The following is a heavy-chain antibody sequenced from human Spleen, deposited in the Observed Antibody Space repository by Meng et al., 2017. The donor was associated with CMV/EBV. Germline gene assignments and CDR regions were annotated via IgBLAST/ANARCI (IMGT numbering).Heavy chain of an antibody. V-gene: IGHV1-18*01. CDR1: GYTFSSYG. J-gene: IGHJ3*02. CDR2: ISAYNVNT. D-gene: IGHD3-22*01. Sequence: ASVKVSCKASGYTFSSYGISWVRQAPGQGLECMGWISAYNVNTKYAQKFQGRVTMTIETSTSTAYMELRSLRSDDTAVYYCARVNWDSSLDAFDIWGQGTMVTVSS. CDR3: ARVNWDSSLDAFDI.